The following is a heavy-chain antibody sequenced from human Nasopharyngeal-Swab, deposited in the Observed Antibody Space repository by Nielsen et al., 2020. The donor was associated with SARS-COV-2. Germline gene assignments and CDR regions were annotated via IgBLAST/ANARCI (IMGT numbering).Heavy chain of an antibody. Sequence: REAPGQGLEWGLYISSSSSYTNYADSVKGRFTIFSDNAKNSLYLQMNSLRAEVTAVYYCARNGYGSLGVNWVDPWGQGTLVTVSS. CDR2: ISSSSSYT. V-gene: IGHV3-11*03. D-gene: IGHD5-12*01. CDR3: ARNGYGSLGVNWVDP. J-gene: IGHJ5*02.